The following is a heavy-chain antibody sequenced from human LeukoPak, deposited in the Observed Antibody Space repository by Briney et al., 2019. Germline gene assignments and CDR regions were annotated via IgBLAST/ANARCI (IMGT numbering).Heavy chain of an antibody. CDR1: GSSINSYY. CDR2: IYYSGST. V-gene: IGHV4-59*12. CDR3: ARGYYYDSSGYYYRYYYYYMDV. Sequence: SETLSLTCSVSGSSINSYYWSWIRQPPGKRLEWIGYIYYSGSTNYNPSLKSRVTISVDTSKNQFSLKLSSVTAADTAVYYCARGYYYDSSGYYYRYYYYYMDVWGQGTMVTVSS. D-gene: IGHD3-22*01. J-gene: IGHJ6*03.